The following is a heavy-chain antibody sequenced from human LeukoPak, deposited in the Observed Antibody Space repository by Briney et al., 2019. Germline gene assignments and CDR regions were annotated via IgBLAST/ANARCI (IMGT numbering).Heavy chain of an antibody. V-gene: IGHV3-15*01. CDR3: TTGPRDVDTAMADY. CDR2: IKSKTDGGTT. CDR1: GFSFRNAW. D-gene: IGHD5-18*01. Sequence: VGALRLSCAASGFSFRNAWISWGREAPGGGRGWVGRIKSKTDGGTTDYAAPVKGRFSISRDDSKNTLYLQMNSLKTEDTAVYYSTTGPRDVDTAMADYSGQGTLVTVSS. J-gene: IGHJ4*02.